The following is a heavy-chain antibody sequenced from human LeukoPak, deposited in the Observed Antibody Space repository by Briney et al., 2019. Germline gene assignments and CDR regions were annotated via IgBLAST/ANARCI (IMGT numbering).Heavy chain of an antibody. D-gene: IGHD3-9*01. CDR1: GFIFSSYG. Sequence: GGTLRLSCAVSGFIFSSYGMSWVRQAPGKGLEWVSGINWNGGSSGYADSVKGRFTISRDNAKNSLYLQMNSLRAEDTALYYCARVPYYDILTGYTIDYWGQGTLVTVSS. V-gene: IGHV3-20*04. J-gene: IGHJ4*02. CDR3: ARVPYYDILTGYTIDY. CDR2: INWNGGSS.